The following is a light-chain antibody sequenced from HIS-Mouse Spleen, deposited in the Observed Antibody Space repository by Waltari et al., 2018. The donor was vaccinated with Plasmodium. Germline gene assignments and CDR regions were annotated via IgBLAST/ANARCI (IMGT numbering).Light chain of an antibody. CDR3: QAWDSSTWV. V-gene: IGLV3-1*01. J-gene: IGLJ3*02. Sequence: SYELTQPPSVSVSPGQTASITCHGDTLGDKYACWYQQKPGQSPVLVIYQDSKRPSGIPERFSGSNSGNTATLTISGTQAMDEADYYCQAWDSSTWVFGGGTKLTVL. CDR1: TLGDKY. CDR2: QDS.